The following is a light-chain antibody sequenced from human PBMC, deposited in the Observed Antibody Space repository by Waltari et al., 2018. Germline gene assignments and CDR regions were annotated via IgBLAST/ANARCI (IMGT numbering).Light chain of an antibody. V-gene: IGLV3-1*01. CDR1: KLGDKY. Sequence: SYELSQPPSVSVSPGQTATISCSGDKLGDKYACWYQQKPGQSPALVIYQDSRRPSGIPERFSGSNSGNTATLTISGTQAMDEADYYCQAWDSGAAGVFGTGTKVTVL. CDR3: QAWDSGAAGV. CDR2: QDS. J-gene: IGLJ1*01.